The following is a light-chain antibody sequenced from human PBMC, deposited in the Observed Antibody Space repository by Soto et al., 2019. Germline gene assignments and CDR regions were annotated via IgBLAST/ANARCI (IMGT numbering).Light chain of an antibody. CDR3: QLYNSYSPPYT. Sequence: DIQMPQSPSTLSASVGDRVTITCRASQSISSWLAWYQQKPGKAPKLLIYDASSLESGVPSRFSGSGSGTEFTLTISSLQPDDFACYYCQLYNSYSPPYTCGQGTKLEIK. CDR1: QSISSW. V-gene: IGKV1-5*01. CDR2: DAS. J-gene: IGKJ2*01.